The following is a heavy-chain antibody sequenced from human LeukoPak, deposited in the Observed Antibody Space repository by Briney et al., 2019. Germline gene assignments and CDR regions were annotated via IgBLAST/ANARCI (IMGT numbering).Heavy chain of an antibody. D-gene: IGHD1-26*01. CDR2: ISSSGSNI. J-gene: IGHJ3*02. CDR1: GFTFSSYE. Sequence: GGSLRLSCAASGFTFSSYEMNWVRQAPGKGLEWVSYISSSGSNIKYADSVKGRFTISRGHAKNSVYLQMNSLRAEDTAVFYCARVRVGSGSHHAADAFDIWGQGTMVTVSS. CDR3: ARVRVGSGSHHAADAFDI. V-gene: IGHV3-48*03.